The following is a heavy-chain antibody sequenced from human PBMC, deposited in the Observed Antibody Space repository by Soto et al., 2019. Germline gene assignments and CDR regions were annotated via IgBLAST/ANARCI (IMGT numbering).Heavy chain of an antibody. Sequence: QVHLVQSGAEVKKPGASVKVSCKGSGYGFTTYGITWVRQAPGQGLEWMAWISAHNGNTNYAQKHQGRVTVTRDTSTSTAYMELRSLRSDATAVYYCASGRYGDDCSQGALVTVSS. D-gene: IGHD1-26*01. V-gene: IGHV1-18*01. J-gene: IGHJ4*02. CDR2: ISAHNGNT. CDR1: GYGFTTYG. CDR3: ASGRYGDD.